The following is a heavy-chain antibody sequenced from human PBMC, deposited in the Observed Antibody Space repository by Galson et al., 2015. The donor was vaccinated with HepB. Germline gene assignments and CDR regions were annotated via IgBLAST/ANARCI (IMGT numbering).Heavy chain of an antibody. Sequence: SLRLSCAASGFTLSGHAMAWVRHAPGKWLEWVSSVTIGGYIYYADSVKGRFTISRDISKNTLYLQMNSHGYGYIDYYYYMDVWGKGTTVTVSS. D-gene: IGHD5-18*01. CDR1: GFTLSGHA. CDR3: MDV. V-gene: IGHV3-23*01. J-gene: IGHJ6*03. CDR2: VTIGGYI.